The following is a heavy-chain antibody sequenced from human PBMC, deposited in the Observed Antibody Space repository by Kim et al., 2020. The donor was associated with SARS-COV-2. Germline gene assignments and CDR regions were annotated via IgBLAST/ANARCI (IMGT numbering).Heavy chain of an antibody. Sequence: GGSLRLSCAASGFTFSSYWMSWVRQAPGKGLEWVANIKQDGSEKYYVDSVKGRFTISRDNAKNSLYLQMNSLRAEDTAVYYCARADYDFWSGYSNWFDPWGQGTLVTVS. CDR3: ARADYDFWSGYSNWFDP. V-gene: IGHV3-7*01. D-gene: IGHD3-3*01. CDR1: GFTFSSYW. CDR2: IKQDGSEK. J-gene: IGHJ5*02.